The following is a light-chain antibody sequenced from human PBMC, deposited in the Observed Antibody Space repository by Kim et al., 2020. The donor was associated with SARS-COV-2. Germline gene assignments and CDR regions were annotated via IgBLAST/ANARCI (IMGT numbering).Light chain of an antibody. CDR1: QTITRW. CDR3: QQYNLYPLT. CDR2: GAS. J-gene: IGKJ4*01. V-gene: IGKV1-5*01. Sequence: DIQMTQSPSTLSASVGDRVSITCRASQTITRWLAWYRQKLGKAPELLIYGASTLQTGVPSRFSGSGSGTEFTLTINGLQPDDFATYYCQQYNLYPLTFGGGTKVDIK.